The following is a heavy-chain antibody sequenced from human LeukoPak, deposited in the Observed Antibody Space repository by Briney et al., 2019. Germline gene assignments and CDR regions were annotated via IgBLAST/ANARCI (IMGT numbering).Heavy chain of an antibody. Sequence: GESLKISCKGSGYNFGTRWVAWVRQMPGKGLELMGIIYPDDSDARYSPSFQGQVTISADKSINTAYLQWSSLKASDTAIYFCARGAYGSGSYYNYYGMDVWGQGTTVTVSS. CDR1: GYNFGTRW. J-gene: IGHJ6*02. D-gene: IGHD3-10*01. CDR3: ARGAYGSGSYYNYYGMDV. V-gene: IGHV5-51*01. CDR2: IYPDDSDA.